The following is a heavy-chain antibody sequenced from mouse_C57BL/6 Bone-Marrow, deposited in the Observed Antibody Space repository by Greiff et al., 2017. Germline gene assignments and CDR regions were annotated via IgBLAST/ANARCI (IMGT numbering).Heavy chain of an antibody. CDR1: GFNIKNTY. V-gene: IGHV14-3*01. Sequence: VQLQQSVAELVRPGASVKLSCTASGFNIKNTYMHWVKQRPEQGLEWIGRIDPANGNTKYAPKFQGKATITADTSSNTAYLQLSSLTSEDTAIYYGARSHYYGSSYDYAMDYWGQGTSVTVSS. J-gene: IGHJ4*01. CDR3: ARSHYYGSSYDYAMDY. D-gene: IGHD1-1*01. CDR2: IDPANGNT.